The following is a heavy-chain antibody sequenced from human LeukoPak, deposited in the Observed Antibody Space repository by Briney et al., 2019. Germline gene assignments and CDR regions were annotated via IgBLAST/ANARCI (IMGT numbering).Heavy chain of an antibody. D-gene: IGHD5-24*01. CDR2: MNPNSGNT. CDR1: GYTFTSYD. J-gene: IGHJ6*03. Sequence: ASVKVSCKASGYTFTSYDINWVRQATGQGLEWMGWMNPNSGNTGYARKFQGRVTMTRNTSISTAYMELSSLRSEDTAVYYCARVRDGYKLYYYYYMDVWGKGTTVTVSS. CDR3: ARVRDGYKLYYYYYMDV. V-gene: IGHV1-8*01.